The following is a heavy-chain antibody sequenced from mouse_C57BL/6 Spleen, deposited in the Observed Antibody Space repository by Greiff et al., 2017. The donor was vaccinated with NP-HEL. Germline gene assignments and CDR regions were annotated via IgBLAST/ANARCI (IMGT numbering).Heavy chain of an antibody. V-gene: IGHV1-82*01. J-gene: IGHJ2*01. CDR1: GYAFSSSW. D-gene: IGHD2-3*01. Sequence: VQLVESGPELVKPGASVKISCKASGYAFSSSWMNWVKQRPGKGLEWIGRIYPGDGDTNYNGKFKGKATLTADKSSSTAYMQLSSLTSEDSAVYFCARSDDGQGYYFDYWGQGTTLTVSS. CDR2: IYPGDGDT. CDR3: ARSDDGQGYYFDY.